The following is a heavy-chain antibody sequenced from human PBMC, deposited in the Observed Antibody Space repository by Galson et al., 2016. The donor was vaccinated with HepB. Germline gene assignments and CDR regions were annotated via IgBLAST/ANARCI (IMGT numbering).Heavy chain of an antibody. CDR1: GFTFSSYE. V-gene: IGHV3-48*03. CDR2: ISSSGSTI. J-gene: IGHJ4*02. CDR3: AREYGPLSIAAAGTVCGY. Sequence: SLRLSCAASGFTFSSYEMNWVRQAPGKGLEWVSYISSSGSTIYYADSVKGRFTISRDNAKNSLYLQMNSLRAEDTAVYYCAREYGPLSIAAAGTVCGYWGQGTLVTVSS. D-gene: IGHD6-13*01.